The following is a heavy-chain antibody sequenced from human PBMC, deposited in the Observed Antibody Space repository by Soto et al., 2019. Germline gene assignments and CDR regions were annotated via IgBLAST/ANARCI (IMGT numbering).Heavy chain of an antibody. D-gene: IGHD3-22*01. V-gene: IGHV4-30-4*01. Sequence: SETLSLTCTVSGGSISSGDYYWSWIRQPPGKGLEWIGYIYYSGSTYYNPSLKSRVTISVDTSKNQFSLKLSSVTAADTAVYYCARRSLYYYDSSGYSTWGQGTLVPVSS. CDR2: IYYSGST. CDR1: GGSISSGDYY. CDR3: ARRSLYYYDSSGYST. J-gene: IGHJ5*02.